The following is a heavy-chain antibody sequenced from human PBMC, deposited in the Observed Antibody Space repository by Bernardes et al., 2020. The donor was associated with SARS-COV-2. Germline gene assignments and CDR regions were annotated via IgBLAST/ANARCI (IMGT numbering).Heavy chain of an antibody. D-gene: IGHD4-17*01. CDR3: ARDRFVKNDYGGGVGGMDV. V-gene: IGHV4-30-4*02. CDR1: GGSISSGDYY. J-gene: IGHJ6*02. Sequence: SETLSLTCTVSGGSISSGDYYWSWIRQPPGKGLEWIGYIYYSGSTYYNPSLKSRVTISVDTSKNQFSLKLSSVTAADTAVYYCARDRFVKNDYGGGVGGMDVWGQGTTVTVSS. CDR2: IYYSGST.